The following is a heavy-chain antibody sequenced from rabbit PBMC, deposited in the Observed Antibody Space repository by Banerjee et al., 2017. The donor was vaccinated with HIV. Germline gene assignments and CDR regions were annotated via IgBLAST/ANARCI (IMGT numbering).Heavy chain of an antibody. J-gene: IGHJ3*01. D-gene: IGHD6-1*01. CDR2: IYAGSSGST. V-gene: IGHV1S45*01. CDR3: ARSAVSADYSYDL. Sequence: QEHLEESGGDLVKPEGSLTLTCTASGFSFSSSYWICWVRQAPGKGLEWITCIYAGSSGSTDYANWAKGRFTISKTSSTTVTLQMTSLTAADTATYFCARSAVSADYSYDLWGQGTLVTVS. CDR1: GFSFSSSYW.